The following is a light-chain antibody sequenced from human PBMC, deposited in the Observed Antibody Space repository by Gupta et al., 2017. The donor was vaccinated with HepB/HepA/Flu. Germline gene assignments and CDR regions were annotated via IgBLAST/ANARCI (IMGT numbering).Light chain of an antibody. J-gene: IGLJ2*01. CDR2: QDG. Sequence: SYELTQSPPASVSPGQTASITCSGDKLGAKYACWYQQQPGQSPVLVIYQDGQRPSGIPERFSGSSSGNTDTLTISGTQPMDEADYYCQAWDSSTVVFGGGTKLTVL. CDR1: KLGAKY. V-gene: IGLV3-1*01. CDR3: QAWDSSTVV.